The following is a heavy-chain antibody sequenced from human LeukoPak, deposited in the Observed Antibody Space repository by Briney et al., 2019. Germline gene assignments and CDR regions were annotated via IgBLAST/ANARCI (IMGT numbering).Heavy chain of an antibody. Sequence: HPGGSLRLSCAACGFTFDDYAMHCARQARGKGLVEVSCLSWNSGKIGHADSVKGRFTISRDNAKNSLYLQMNSLRAEDTALYYCAKDACSSTSCHISRGGYLIDYWGQGTLVTVSS. CDR2: LSWNSGKI. V-gene: IGHV3-9*01. J-gene: IGHJ4*02. CDR3: AKDACSSTSCHISRGGYLIDY. CDR1: GFTFDDYA. D-gene: IGHD2-2*02.